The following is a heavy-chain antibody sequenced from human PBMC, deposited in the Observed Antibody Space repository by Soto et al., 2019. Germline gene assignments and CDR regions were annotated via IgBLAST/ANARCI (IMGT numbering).Heavy chain of an antibody. CDR3: AKGYKYSSGRGLYYYGMDV. CDR1: GFTFSSYA. J-gene: IGHJ6*02. V-gene: IGHV3-23*01. CDR2: ISGSGGST. D-gene: IGHD6-19*01. Sequence: GGSLRLSCAASGFTFSSYAMSWVRQAPGKGLEWVSAISGSGGSTYYADSVKGRFTISRDKSKNTLYLQMNSLRAEDTAVYYCAKGYKYSSGRGLYYYGMDVWGQGTTVTVSS.